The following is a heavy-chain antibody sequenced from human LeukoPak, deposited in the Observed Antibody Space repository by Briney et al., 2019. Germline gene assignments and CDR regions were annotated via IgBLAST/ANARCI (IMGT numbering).Heavy chain of an antibody. CDR3: ARGAFYSSGWYENS. V-gene: IGHV3-20*04. CDR2: INWNAGTT. CDR1: GFTFYDYG. Sequence: GGSLRLSCAASGFTFYDYGMSWVRQAPGKGLEWVSGINWNAGTTNYADSVKGRFTIYRNNAKNHLYLQMNSLRAEDTALYYCARGAFYSSGWYENSWGQGPLVPVPS. J-gene: IGHJ4*02. D-gene: IGHD6-19*01.